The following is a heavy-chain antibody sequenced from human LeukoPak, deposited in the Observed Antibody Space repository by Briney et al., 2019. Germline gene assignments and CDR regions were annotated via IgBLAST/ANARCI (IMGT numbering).Heavy chain of an antibody. CDR3: ATAGSSKNFDY. Sequence: GASVKVSCKASGYIFTSYYMHWVRQAPGQGLEWMGIINPSGGSTSYAQKFQGRVTMTRDTSTSTVYMELSSLRSEDTAVYYCATAGSSKNFDYWGQGTLVTVSS. D-gene: IGHD6-19*01. V-gene: IGHV1-46*01. CDR1: GYIFTSYY. J-gene: IGHJ4*02. CDR2: INPSGGST.